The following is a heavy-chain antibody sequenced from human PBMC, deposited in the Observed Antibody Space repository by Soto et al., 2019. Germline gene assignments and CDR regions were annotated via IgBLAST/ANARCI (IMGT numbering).Heavy chain of an antibody. CDR3: ARGRYGDY. CDR1: GYTFTSYG. Sequence: QVHLVQSGAEVKKPGASVKVSCKASGYTFTSYGITWLRQAPGQGLEWMGWISAHNGNTDYAQKLQGRVIVTRDTSTSTAYLELRSLRSDATAVYYCARGRYGDYWGQGALVTVSS. D-gene: IGHD1-1*01. CDR2: ISAHNGNT. J-gene: IGHJ4*02. V-gene: IGHV1-18*01.